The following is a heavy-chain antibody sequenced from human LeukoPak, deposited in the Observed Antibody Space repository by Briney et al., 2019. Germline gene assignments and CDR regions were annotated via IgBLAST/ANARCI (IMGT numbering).Heavy chain of an antibody. CDR2: ITSSSTHI. CDR3: ARDEVAGIDL. V-gene: IGHV3-21*04. Sequence: GGSLRLSCAASGFKFDTYSMNWVRQAPGKGLEWVSAITSSSTHIYYTDSVRGRFTISGDNARSSLFLEMNNLRAEDTAMYYCARDEVAGIDLWGEGTLVIVSS. D-gene: IGHD6-19*01. CDR1: GFKFDTYS. J-gene: IGHJ5*02.